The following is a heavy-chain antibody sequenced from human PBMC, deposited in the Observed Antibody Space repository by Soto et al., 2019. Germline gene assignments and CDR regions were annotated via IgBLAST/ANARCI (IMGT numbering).Heavy chain of an antibody. CDR1: GGSFSGYY. CDR2: INHSGST. J-gene: IGHJ4*01. Sequence: SETLSLTCAVYGGSFSGYYWSWIRQPPGKGLEWIGEINHSGSTNYNPSLKSRVTISVDTSKNQFSLQLNSVTPEDTAVYFCARGEQYSGRIFDYWGQGTLVTVSS. V-gene: IGHV4-34*01. CDR3: ARGEQYSGRIFDY. D-gene: IGHD1-26*01.